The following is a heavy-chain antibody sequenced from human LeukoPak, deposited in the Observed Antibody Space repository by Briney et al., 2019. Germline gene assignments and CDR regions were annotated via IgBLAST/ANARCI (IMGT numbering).Heavy chain of an antibody. CDR2: ISGSGGST. D-gene: IGHD1-26*01. Sequence: GGSLRLSCAASRFTFSSYAVSWVRQAPGKGPEWVSGISGSGGSTYYADSAKGRFTISRDNSKNTLYLQMNSLRAEDTAVYYCAKSVSSGTYSYFDYWGQGTLVTVSS. J-gene: IGHJ4*02. V-gene: IGHV3-23*01. CDR1: RFTFSSYA. CDR3: AKSVSSGTYSYFDY.